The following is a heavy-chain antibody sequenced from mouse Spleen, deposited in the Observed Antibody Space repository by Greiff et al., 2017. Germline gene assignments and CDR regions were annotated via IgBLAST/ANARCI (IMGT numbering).Heavy chain of an antibody. V-gene: IGHV1-82*01. J-gene: IGHJ4*01. Sequence: LQESGPELVKPGASVKISCKASGYAFSSSWMNWVKQRPGKGLEWIGRIYPGDGDTNYNGKFKGKATLTADKSSSTAYMQLSSLTSEDSAVYFCAREGWDRYAMDYWGQGTSVTVSS. D-gene: IGHD4-1*01. CDR1: GYAFSSSW. CDR3: AREGWDRYAMDY. CDR2: IYPGDGDT.